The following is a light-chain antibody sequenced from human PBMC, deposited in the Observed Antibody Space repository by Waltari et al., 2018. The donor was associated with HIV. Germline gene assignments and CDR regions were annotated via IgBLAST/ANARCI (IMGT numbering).Light chain of an antibody. Sequence: SYELTQPPSVSVSPGQTASITCSGYQLGDKYASWYQQKPGQSPVLVIYQDNNRPLGIPERFSGSNSGNTATLTISGTQAMDEADYYCQTWDSSHVVFGGGTKLTVL. V-gene: IGLV3-1*01. CDR2: QDN. CDR1: QLGDKY. CDR3: QTWDSSHVV. J-gene: IGLJ2*01.